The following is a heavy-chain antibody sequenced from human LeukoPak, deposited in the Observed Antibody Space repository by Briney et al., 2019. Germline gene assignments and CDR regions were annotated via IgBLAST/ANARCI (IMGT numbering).Heavy chain of an antibody. CDR2: ISGSGGST. D-gene: IGHD4-17*01. CDR1: GFTFSSYA. CDR3: AKAFDYGDYSVAFDI. Sequence: GGSLRLSCAASGFTFSSYAMSWVRQTPGGGLEWVSAISGSGGSTYYADSVKGRFTISRDNSKNTLYLQMNSLRAEDTAVYYCAKAFDYGDYSVAFDIWGQGTMVTVSS. V-gene: IGHV3-23*01. J-gene: IGHJ3*02.